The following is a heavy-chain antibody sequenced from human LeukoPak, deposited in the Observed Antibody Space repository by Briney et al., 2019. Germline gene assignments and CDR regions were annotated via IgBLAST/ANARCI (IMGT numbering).Heavy chain of an antibody. D-gene: IGHD3-22*01. CDR2: IKQDGSEK. CDR3: ARGDYYDSSGYYHY. Sequence: GGSLRLSCAASGFTFSSYWMSWVRQAPGKGLEWVAKIKQDGSEKYYVDSVKGRFTISRDNAKNSLYLQMNSLRAEDTAVYYCARGDYYDSSGYYHYWGQGTLVTVSS. V-gene: IGHV3-7*01. CDR1: GFTFSSYW. J-gene: IGHJ4*02.